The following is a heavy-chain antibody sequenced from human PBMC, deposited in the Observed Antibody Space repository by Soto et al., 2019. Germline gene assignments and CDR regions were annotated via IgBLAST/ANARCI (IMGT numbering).Heavy chain of an antibody. J-gene: IGHJ6*02. D-gene: IGHD3-16*01. CDR2: IIPIFGTA. Sequence: SVKVSCKASGGTFSSYAIIWVRQAPGQGLEWMGGIIPIFGTANYAQKFQGRVTITADKSTSTAYMELSSLRSEDTAVYYCARYSPGGTHYGMDVWGQGTTVTVSS. CDR3: ARYSPGGTHYGMDV. V-gene: IGHV1-69*06. CDR1: GGTFSSYA.